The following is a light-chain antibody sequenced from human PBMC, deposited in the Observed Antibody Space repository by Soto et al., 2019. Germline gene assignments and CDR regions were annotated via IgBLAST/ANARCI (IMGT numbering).Light chain of an antibody. CDR1: QNINSY. Sequence: DIQMTQSPSSLSASVGDRVTITCRASQNINSYLNWYQQKVGKAPKLLINAASTLQSGVPLRFRGSGSGTDFTLTISSLQPEDFATYYCQECYNLHTFGGGTKVEIK. V-gene: IGKV1-39*01. CDR2: AAS. J-gene: IGKJ4*01. CDR3: QECYNLHT.